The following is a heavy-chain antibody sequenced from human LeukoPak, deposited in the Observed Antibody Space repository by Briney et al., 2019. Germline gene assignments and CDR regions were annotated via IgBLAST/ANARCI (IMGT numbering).Heavy chain of an antibody. CDR3: VRLPLGYCSSTSCLD. Sequence: ASVKVSCKASGYNFNTYGISWVRLAPGQGLEWMGWISSSTGNTKYAQKLQDRVTMTTDTSTSTAYLYLRNLRSDDTAVYYCVRLPLGYCSSTSCLDWGQGTLVTVSS. V-gene: IGHV1-18*01. CDR1: GYNFNTYG. D-gene: IGHD2-2*01. J-gene: IGHJ4*02. CDR2: ISSSTGNT.